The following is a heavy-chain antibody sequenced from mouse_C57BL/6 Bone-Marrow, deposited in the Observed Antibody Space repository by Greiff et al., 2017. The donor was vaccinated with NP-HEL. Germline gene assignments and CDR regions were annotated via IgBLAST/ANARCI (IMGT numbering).Heavy chain of an antibody. CDR2: IHPNSGST. CDR1: GYTFTSYW. CDR3: AREEVYYASRRTGWYFDV. V-gene: IGHV1-64*01. Sequence: VQLQQPGAELVKPGASVKLSCKASGYTFTSYWMHWVKQRPGQGLEWIGMIHPNSGSTNYNEKFKSKATLTVDKSSSTAYMQLSSLTSEDSAVYYCAREEVYYASRRTGWYFDVWGTGTTVTVSS. J-gene: IGHJ1*03. D-gene: IGHD1-1*01.